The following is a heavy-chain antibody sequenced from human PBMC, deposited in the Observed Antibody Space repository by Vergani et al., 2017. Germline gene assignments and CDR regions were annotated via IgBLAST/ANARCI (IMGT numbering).Heavy chain of an antibody. J-gene: IGHJ4*02. V-gene: IGHV3-30-3*01. CDR3: ATLPVAIGIDY. D-gene: IGHD2-2*01. CDR1: VFTFSSYA. Sequence: QVQLVESGGGVVQPGRSLRLSCAASVFTFSSYAMHWVRPAPGKGLEWVAVISYDGSNKYYADSVKGRVTISRDNSKNTLYLQKKSLRAEDTAVYYCATLPVAIGIDYWGQGTLVTVSS. CDR2: ISYDGSNK.